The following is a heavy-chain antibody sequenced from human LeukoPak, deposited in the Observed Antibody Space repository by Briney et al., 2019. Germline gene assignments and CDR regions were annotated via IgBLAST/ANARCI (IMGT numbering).Heavy chain of an antibody. CDR2: IYYSGTT. CDR3: ARLAAAAGTAVGWFDP. J-gene: IGHJ5*02. CDR1: GGSISSSPYY. Sequence: SETLSLTCTVSGGSISSSPYYWGWIRQPPGKGLEWIGSIYYSGTTHYNPSLESRVTISVDTSKNQFSLKLASVTAADTAVYYCARLAAAAGTAVGWFDPWGQGTLVTVSS. V-gene: IGHV4-39*07. D-gene: IGHD6-13*01.